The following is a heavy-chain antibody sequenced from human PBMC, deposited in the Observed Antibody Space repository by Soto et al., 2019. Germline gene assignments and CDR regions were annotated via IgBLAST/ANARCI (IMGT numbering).Heavy chain of an antibody. V-gene: IGHV1-3*01. CDR2: INAGNGNT. D-gene: IGHD6-13*01. Sequence: EASVKVSCKASGYTFTSYAMHWVRQAPGQRLEWMGWINAGNGNTKYSQKFQGRVTITRDTSASTAYMELSSLRSEDTAVYYCARVSPPLYSSSWYVRPAEYFQHWGQGTLVTVSS. CDR1: GYTFTSYA. J-gene: IGHJ1*01. CDR3: ARVSPPLYSSSWYVRPAEYFQH.